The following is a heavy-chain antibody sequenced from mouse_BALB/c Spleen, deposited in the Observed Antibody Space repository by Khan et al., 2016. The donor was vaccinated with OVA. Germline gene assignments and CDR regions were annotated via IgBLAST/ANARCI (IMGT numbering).Heavy chain of an antibody. V-gene: IGHV1-4*01. CDR1: GYIFTSYM. D-gene: IGHD1-1*01. CDR3: TRGGYGSFGY. Sequence: QVQLQQSGAELARPGASVKMSCKASGYIFTSYMMHWVKPRPGQGLEWIGDINPSSGYNNYNQKFTDKATLTADKSSSTAYRQLSSLTSKDSAVYYCTRGGYGSFGYWGQGTLVTVSA. CDR2: INPSSGYN. J-gene: IGHJ3*01.